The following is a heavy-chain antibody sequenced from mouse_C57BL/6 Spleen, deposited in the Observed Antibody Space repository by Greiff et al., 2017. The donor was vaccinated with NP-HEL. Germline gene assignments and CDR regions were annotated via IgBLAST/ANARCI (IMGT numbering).Heavy chain of an antibody. CDR1: GYTFTDYY. D-gene: IGHD2-1*01. Sequence: EVQLQQSGPVLVKPGASVKMSCKASGYTFTDYYMNWVKQSHGKSLEWIGVINPYNGGTSYNQKFKGKATLTVDKSSSTAYMELNSLTSEDSAVYSCARKVSTMGVDYWGQGTSVTVSS. CDR3: ARKVSTMGVDY. CDR2: INPYNGGT. J-gene: IGHJ4*01. V-gene: IGHV1-19*01.